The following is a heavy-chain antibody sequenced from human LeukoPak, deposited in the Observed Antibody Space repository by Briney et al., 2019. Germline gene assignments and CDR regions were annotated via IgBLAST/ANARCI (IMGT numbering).Heavy chain of an antibody. V-gene: IGHV4-34*01. CDR3: ARVMDYSYGWHRRPYFDY. CDR1: GGSFSGYY. D-gene: IGHD5-18*01. Sequence: PSETLSLTCAVYGGSFSGYYWSWIRQPPGKGLEWIGEMNHSGSTNYNPSLKSRVTISVDTSKNQFSLKLSSVTAADTAVYYCARVMDYSYGWHRRPYFDYWGQGTLVTVSS. J-gene: IGHJ4*02. CDR2: MNHSGST.